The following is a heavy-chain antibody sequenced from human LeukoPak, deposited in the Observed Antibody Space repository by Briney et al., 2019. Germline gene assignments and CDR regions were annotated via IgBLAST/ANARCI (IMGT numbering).Heavy chain of an antibody. D-gene: IGHD6-25*01. Sequence: ERSLRLSCAASGFTFSSYGMHWVRQAPGKGLEWVAVIWYDGSNKYYADSVKGRFTISRDNSKNTLYLQMSSLRAEDTAVYFCAKLGGDTSGLLLWGQGTLVTVSS. J-gene: IGHJ4*02. CDR2: IWYDGSNK. V-gene: IGHV3-33*06. CDR1: GFTFSSYG. CDR3: AKLGGDTSGLLL.